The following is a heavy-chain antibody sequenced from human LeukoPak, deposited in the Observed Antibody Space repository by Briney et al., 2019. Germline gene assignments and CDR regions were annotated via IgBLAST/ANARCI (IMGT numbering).Heavy chain of an antibody. CDR1: GFTFKTYW. CDR3: ARDTPGYGAYEN. D-gene: IGHD4/OR15-4a*01. CDR2: IKDDGSAE. J-gene: IGHJ4*02. Sequence: PGRSLRLSCGASGFTFKTYWMTWVRQAPGKGLEWVGNIKDDGSAEYYVDSVKGRFTISRDNAENSLYLQMNNLRVEDTAVYYCARDTPGYGAYENWGQGTRVTVSS. V-gene: IGHV3-7*01.